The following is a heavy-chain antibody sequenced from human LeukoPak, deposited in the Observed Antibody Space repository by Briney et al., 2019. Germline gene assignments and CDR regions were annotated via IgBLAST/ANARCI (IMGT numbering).Heavy chain of an antibody. D-gene: IGHD1-26*01. CDR2: IKQDGSEK. CDR1: GFTFSSYW. Sequence: SGGSLRLSCAASGFTFSSYWMSWVRQAPGKGLEWVANIKQDGSEKYYVDSVKGRFTISRDNAKNSLYLQMNSLRGEDTAVYYCARAGGTYYGIAFDMWGQGTMVTVSS. CDR3: ARAGGTYYGIAFDM. V-gene: IGHV3-7*01. J-gene: IGHJ3*02.